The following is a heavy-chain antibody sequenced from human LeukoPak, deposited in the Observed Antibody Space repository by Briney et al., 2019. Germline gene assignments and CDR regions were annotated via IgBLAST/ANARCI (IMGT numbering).Heavy chain of an antibody. CDR3: ARDYYYDSSGYVDY. Sequence: ASVKVSCKASGYTFTSYGISWVRQAPGHGLEWMGWISAYNGNANYAQNLQGRITMTTDTSTSTAYMELTSLRSDDTAVYYCARDYYYDSSGYVDYWGQGTLVTVSS. J-gene: IGHJ4*02. CDR2: ISAYNGNA. V-gene: IGHV1-18*01. D-gene: IGHD3-22*01. CDR1: GYTFTSYG.